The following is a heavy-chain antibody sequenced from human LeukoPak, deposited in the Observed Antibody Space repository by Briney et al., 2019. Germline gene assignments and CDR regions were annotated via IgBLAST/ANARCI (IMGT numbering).Heavy chain of an antibody. V-gene: IGHV1-69*06. J-gene: IGHJ4*02. CDR2: IIPIFGTA. CDR1: GGTFSSYG. Sequence: SVKVSCKASGGTFSSYGISWVRQAPGQGLEWMGGIIPIFGTANYAQKFQGRVTITADKSTSTAYMELSSLRSEDTAVYYCARGVLGGSAYYFDYWGQGTLVTVSS. D-gene: IGHD2-15*01. CDR3: ARGVLGGSAYYFDY.